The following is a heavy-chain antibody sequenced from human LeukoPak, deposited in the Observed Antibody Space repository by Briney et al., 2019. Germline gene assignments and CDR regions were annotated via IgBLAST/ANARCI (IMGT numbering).Heavy chain of an antibody. V-gene: IGHV3-7*01. CDR1: GFTVSSNY. D-gene: IGHD3-16*01. CDR3: ATYTHWVAGDV. J-gene: IGHJ6*02. CDR2: MNQDGSAK. Sequence: PGGSLRLSCAASGFTVSSNYMSWVRQAPGKGLEWVANMNQDGSAKGYVDSVKGRFTISRDNARNSLYLQMSSLRPEDTAVYYCATYTHWVAGDVWGQGTTVTVSS.